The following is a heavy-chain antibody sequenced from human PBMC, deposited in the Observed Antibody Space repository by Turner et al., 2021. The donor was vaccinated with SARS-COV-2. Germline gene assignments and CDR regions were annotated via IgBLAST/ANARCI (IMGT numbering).Heavy chain of an antibody. Sequence: QVQLVQSGAEVKKPGASVKVSCKASGYTFTGYYMHWVRQAPGQGLEWMGWINPNSGGTNYVQKFQGRVTMTRDTSISTAYMELSRLRSDDTAVYYWARDKKLLWFGELLEGYFDYWGQGTLVTVSS. D-gene: IGHD3-10*01. CDR1: GYTFTGYY. V-gene: IGHV1-2*02. CDR3: ARDKKLLWFGELLEGYFDY. J-gene: IGHJ4*02. CDR2: INPNSGGT.